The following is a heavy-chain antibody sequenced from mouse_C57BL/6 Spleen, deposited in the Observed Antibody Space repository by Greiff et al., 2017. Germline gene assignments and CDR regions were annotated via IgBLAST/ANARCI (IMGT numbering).Heavy chain of an antibody. J-gene: IGHJ1*03. Sequence: VQLQQSGPELVKPGASVKISCKASGYAFSSSWMNWVKQRPGKGLEWIGRIYPGDGATNYNGKFKGKATLTADKSSSTAYMQLSSLTSEDSAVYFCARGNWYFDVWGTGTTVTVSS. CDR1: GYAFSSSW. V-gene: IGHV1-82*01. CDR3: ARGNWYFDV. CDR2: IYPGDGAT.